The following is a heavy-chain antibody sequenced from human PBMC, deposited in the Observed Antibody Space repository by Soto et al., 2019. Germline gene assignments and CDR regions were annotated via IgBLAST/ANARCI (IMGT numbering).Heavy chain of an antibody. J-gene: IGHJ4*02. V-gene: IGHV3-23*01. D-gene: IGHD1-7*01. Sequence: GGSLRLSCAASGFTFSSYAMSWVRQAPGKGLEWVSAISGSGGSTYYADSVKGRFTISRDNSKNTLYLQMNSLRAEDTAVYYCAKDRGKNNWNYIRYFDYWGQGTLVTVSS. CDR3: AKDRGKNNWNYIRYFDY. CDR1: GFTFSSYA. CDR2: ISGSGGST.